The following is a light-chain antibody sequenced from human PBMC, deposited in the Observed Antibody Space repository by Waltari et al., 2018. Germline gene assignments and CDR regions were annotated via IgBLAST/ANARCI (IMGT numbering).Light chain of an antibody. CDR2: DAS. CDR1: QSVSSY. Sequence: EIVLTQSPATLSVSPGERAPLSCRASQSVSSYLAWYQQKPGQAPRLLIYDASNRATGIPARFSGSGSGTDFTLTIISLEPEDFAVYYCQQRGNWPLTFGGGTKVEIK. V-gene: IGKV3-11*01. CDR3: QQRGNWPLT. J-gene: IGKJ4*01.